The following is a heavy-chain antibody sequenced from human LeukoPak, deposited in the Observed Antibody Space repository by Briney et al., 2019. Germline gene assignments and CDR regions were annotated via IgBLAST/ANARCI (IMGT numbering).Heavy chain of an antibody. CDR3: ARVEQWLGFDY. CDR1: GGSISSGGYY. V-gene: IGHV4-31*03. Sequence: SETLSLTCTVSGGSISSGGYYWSWIRQHPGKGLEWIGYIYYSGSTNYNPSLKSRVTISVDKSKNQFSLRLSSVTAADTAVYYCARVEQWLGFDYWGQGTLVTVSS. D-gene: IGHD6-19*01. CDR2: IYYSGST. J-gene: IGHJ4*02.